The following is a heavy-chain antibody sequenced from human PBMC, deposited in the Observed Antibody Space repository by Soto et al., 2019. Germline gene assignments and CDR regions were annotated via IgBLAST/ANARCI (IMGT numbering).Heavy chain of an antibody. J-gene: IGHJ6*02. CDR3: ARVGIAAAPRIGGMDV. D-gene: IGHD6-13*01. V-gene: IGHV1-69*13. CDR2: IIPIFGTA. CDR1: GGTFSSYA. Sequence: GASVKVSCKASGGTFSSYAISWVRQAPGQGLEWMGGIIPIFGTANYAQKFQGRVTITADESTSTAYMELSSLRSEDTAVYYCARVGIAAAPRIGGMDVWGQGTTVTVSS.